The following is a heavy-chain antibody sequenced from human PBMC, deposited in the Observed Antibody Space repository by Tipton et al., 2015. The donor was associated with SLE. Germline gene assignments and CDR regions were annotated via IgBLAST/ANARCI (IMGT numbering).Heavy chain of an antibody. D-gene: IGHD6-13*01. CDR2: IYHSGRT. CDR1: GGSISSYY. J-gene: IGHJ4*02. Sequence: TLSLTCTVSGGSISSYYWSWIRQSPGKGLEWIGSIYHSGRTYYDPSLESRVTISVDTSKNQFSLEVSSVTAADTAVYYCARLHSSSWTTDCWGQGTLVTVSS. CDR3: ARLHSSSWTTDC. V-gene: IGHV4-59*08.